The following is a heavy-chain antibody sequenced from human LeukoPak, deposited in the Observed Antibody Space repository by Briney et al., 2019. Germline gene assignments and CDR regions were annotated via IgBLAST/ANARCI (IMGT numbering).Heavy chain of an antibody. CDR1: GGSISSYY. D-gene: IGHD6-6*01. J-gene: IGHJ4*02. V-gene: IGHV4-4*07. CDR3: ARDFAWGSSAADYFDY. Sequence: SETLSLTCTVSGGSISSYYWSWIRQPAGKGLEWIGRIYTSGSTNYNPSLKSRVTISVDKSKNQFSLKLSSVTAADTAGYYCARDFAWGSSAADYFDYWGQGTLVTVSS. CDR2: IYTSGST.